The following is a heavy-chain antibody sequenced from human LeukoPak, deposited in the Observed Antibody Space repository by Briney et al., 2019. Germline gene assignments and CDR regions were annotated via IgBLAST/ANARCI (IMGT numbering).Heavy chain of an antibody. CDR2: ISGSGDST. CDR1: GFTFSRYA. V-gene: IGHV3-23*01. Sequence: VGSLRLSCAASGFTFSRYAMSWVRQAPGKGLEWVSGISGSGDSTYSADSVKGRFIISRDNSKNTLYLQMNSLRAEDTAVYYCAKDLDDRNWGQGTLVTVSS. D-gene: IGHD3-16*01. CDR3: AKDLDDRN. J-gene: IGHJ4*02.